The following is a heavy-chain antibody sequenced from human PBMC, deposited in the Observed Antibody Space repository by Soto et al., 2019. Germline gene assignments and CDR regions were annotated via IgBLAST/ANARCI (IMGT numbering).Heavy chain of an antibody. CDR3: AKELINEFGPLGGMDV. J-gene: IGHJ6*02. Sequence: GGFLRLPCAASGFTFEDYTMHWIRQAPGKGLEWVSLISWDGGSTYYADSVKGRFTISRDNSKNSLYLQMNSLRTEDTALYYCAKELINEFGPLGGMDVWGQGTTVTVSS. V-gene: IGHV3-43*01. CDR1: GFTFEDYT. D-gene: IGHD3-10*01. CDR2: ISWDGGST.